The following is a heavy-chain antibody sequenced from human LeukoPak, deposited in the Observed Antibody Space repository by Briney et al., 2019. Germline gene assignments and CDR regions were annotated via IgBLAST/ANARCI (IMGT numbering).Heavy chain of an antibody. Sequence: PGGSLRLSCAASGFTFDDYGMTWVRQAPGKGLEWVSGINWNGGRTGYADSVKGRFTISRDNAQNSLYLQMNSLRAEDTAVYYCAELGITMIGGVWGKGTTVTISS. CDR2: INWNGGRT. CDR1: GFTFDDYG. V-gene: IGHV3-20*04. CDR3: AELGITMIGGV. D-gene: IGHD3-10*02. J-gene: IGHJ6*04.